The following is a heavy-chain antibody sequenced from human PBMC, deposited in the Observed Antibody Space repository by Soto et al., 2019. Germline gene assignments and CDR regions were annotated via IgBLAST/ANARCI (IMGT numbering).Heavy chain of an antibody. CDR2: IRSKVNTYAT. CDR1: EFTFSDSA. D-gene: IGHD5-18*01. Sequence: EVQLVESGGGLVQPGGSLKLSCAASEFTFSDSAMHWVRQASGKGLEWVGRIRSKVNTYATAYAASVKGRFTISRDDSMNTAYLQMNSLKTEDTAVYYCTRRRDWTAMDPLDYWGQGTLVTVSS. V-gene: IGHV3-73*02. J-gene: IGHJ4*02. CDR3: TRRRDWTAMDPLDY.